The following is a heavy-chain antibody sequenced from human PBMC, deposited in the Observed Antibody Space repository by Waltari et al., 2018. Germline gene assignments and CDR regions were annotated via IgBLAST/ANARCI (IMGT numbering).Heavy chain of an antibody. CDR1: GYTLTELS. CDR2: FDPDGGET. D-gene: IGHD1-26*01. CDR3: ATDTSGSYYEGLRAFDI. Sequence: QVQLVQSGAEVKKPGASVKVSCKVSGYTLTELSIHWVRQAPGKGLEWMGGFDPDGGETIYEQKFQGRVTMTEDTSTDTAYMELSSLRSEDTAVYYCATDTSGSYYEGLRAFDIWGQGTMVTVSS. J-gene: IGHJ3*02. V-gene: IGHV1-24*01.